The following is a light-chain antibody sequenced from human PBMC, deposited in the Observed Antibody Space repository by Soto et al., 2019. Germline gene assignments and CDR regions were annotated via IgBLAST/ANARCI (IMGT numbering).Light chain of an antibody. V-gene: IGKV3-15*01. CDR3: QQDNTWLPIN. CDR1: QSVSSN. CDR2: GAS. Sequence: EILMTQSPATLSVSRGERATLFCRASQSVSSNLAWYQQKPGQATRLLIYGASTRSTGIPARFSGSGSGTEFTLAISSLQSEDFAVYECQQDNTWLPINFGQGTQLEIK. J-gene: IGKJ5*01.